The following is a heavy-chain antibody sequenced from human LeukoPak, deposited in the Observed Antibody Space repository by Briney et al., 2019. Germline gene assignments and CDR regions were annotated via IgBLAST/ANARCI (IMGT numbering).Heavy chain of an antibody. CDR1: GFTFGNAW. CDR2: IKSKTDGGTT. CDR3: TAPVGRFGFYYYGMDV. D-gene: IGHD3-10*01. J-gene: IGHJ6*04. V-gene: IGHV3-15*01. Sequence: SGGSLRLSCAASGFTFGNAWMSWVRQAPGKGLEWVGRIKSKTDGGTTDYAAPVKGRFTISRDDSKNTLYLQMNSLKTEDTAVYYCTAPVGRFGFYYYGMDVWGKGTTVTVSS.